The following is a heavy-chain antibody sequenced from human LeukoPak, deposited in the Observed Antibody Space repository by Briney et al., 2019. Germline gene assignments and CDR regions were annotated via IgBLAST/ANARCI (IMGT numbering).Heavy chain of an antibody. D-gene: IGHD3-10*01. CDR2: INPSGGST. V-gene: IGHV1-46*01. CDR1: GYTFTSYY. Sequence: ASVKVSCKASGYTFTSYYMHWVRQAPGQGLEWMGIINPSGGSTSYAQKFQGRVTMTRDTSTSTVYMELSSLRSEDTAVYYCARDGGPYGGFGELSDYFDYWGQGTLVTVSS. J-gene: IGHJ4*02. CDR3: ARDGGPYGGFGELSDYFDY.